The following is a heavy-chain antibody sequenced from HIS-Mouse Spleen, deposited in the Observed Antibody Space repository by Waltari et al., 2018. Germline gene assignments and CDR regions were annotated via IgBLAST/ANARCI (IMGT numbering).Heavy chain of an antibody. D-gene: IGHD3-10*01. CDR3: ARGRRYYGSGSYGSFDY. Sequence: QLQLQESGPGLVKPSETLSLTCTVPGGSISSSSYYRGWIRQPPGKGREWIGSIYYSGSTYYNPSLKSRVTISVDTSKNQFSLKLSSVTAADTAVYYCARGRRYYGSGSYGSFDYWGQGTLVTVSS. V-gene: IGHV4-39*07. CDR1: GGSISSSSYY. CDR2: IYYSGST. J-gene: IGHJ4*02.